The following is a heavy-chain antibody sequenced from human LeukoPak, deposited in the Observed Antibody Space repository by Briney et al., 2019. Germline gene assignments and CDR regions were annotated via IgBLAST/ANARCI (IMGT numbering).Heavy chain of an antibody. CDR2: ISGSGGST. CDR3: AKVGHGDYVYYYYGMDV. CDR1: GFTFSSYA. Sequence: GGSLRLSCAASGFTFSSYAMSWVRQAPGKGLEWVSGISGSGGSTYYADSVKGRITISRDNSKNTLYLQMNSLRAEDTAVYYCAKVGHGDYVYYYYGMDVWGQGTTVTVSS. J-gene: IGHJ6*02. V-gene: IGHV3-23*01. D-gene: IGHD4-17*01.